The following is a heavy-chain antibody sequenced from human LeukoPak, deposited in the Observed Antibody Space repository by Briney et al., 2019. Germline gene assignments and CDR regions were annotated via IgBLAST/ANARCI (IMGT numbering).Heavy chain of an antibody. CDR3: ARLLGITGTTNYFDY. D-gene: IGHD1-7*01. V-gene: IGHV5-51*01. CDR2: IYPGDSDT. J-gene: IGHJ4*02. Sequence: GESLKISCKGSGYSFTSYWIGWVRQMPGKGLEWMGIIYPGDSDTRYSPSFQGQVTISADKSISTAYLQWSSLKASDTAMYYCARLLGITGTTNYFDYWGQGTLVTVSS. CDR1: GYSFTSYW.